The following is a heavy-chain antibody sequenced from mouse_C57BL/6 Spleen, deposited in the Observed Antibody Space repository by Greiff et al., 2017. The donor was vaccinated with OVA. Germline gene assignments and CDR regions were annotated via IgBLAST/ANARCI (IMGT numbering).Heavy chain of an antibody. CDR2: IDPSDSET. CDR1: GYTFTSYW. CDR3: ARGYYCGSSYESYLYAMDY. V-gene: IGHV1-52*01. Sequence: VQLQQPGAELVRPGSSVKLSCKASGYTFTSYWMHWVKQRPIQGLEWIGNIDPSDSETHYNQKFKDKATLTVDKSSSTAYMQLSSLTSEDSAIYYCARGYYCGSSYESYLYAMDYWGQGTSVTVSS. D-gene: IGHD1-1*01. J-gene: IGHJ4*01.